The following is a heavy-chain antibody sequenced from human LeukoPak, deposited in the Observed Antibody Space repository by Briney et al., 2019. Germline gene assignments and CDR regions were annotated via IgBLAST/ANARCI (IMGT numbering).Heavy chain of an antibody. CDR1: GFSISSYY. J-gene: IGHJ6*04. CDR2: IYYSGST. CDR3: AGGSGRDYYYYYGMDV. D-gene: IGHD3-10*01. V-gene: IGHV4-59*01. Sequence: SETLSLTCTVSGFSISSYYWSWIRQPPGKGLEWIGYIYYSGSTNYNPSLKSRVTISVDTSKNQFSLKLSSVTAADTAVYYCAGGSGRDYYYYYGMDVWGKGTTVTVSS.